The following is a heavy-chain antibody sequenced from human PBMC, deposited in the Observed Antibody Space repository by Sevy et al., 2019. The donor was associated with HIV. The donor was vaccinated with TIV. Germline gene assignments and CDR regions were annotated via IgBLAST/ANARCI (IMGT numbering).Heavy chain of an antibody. CDR1: GGSISSYY. CDR3: ASSHLAFCGGDCFSPYYFDS. Sequence: SETLSLTCSVSGGSISSYYWNWIRQPPGKGLERIGYIYSCGSTNYNPSLKSRVTISVDMSKNQFSLRLSSVTAADTAVYYWASSHLAFCGGDCFSPYYFDSWGQGTLVTVSS. CDR2: IYSCGST. J-gene: IGHJ4*02. D-gene: IGHD2-21*01. V-gene: IGHV4-59*01.